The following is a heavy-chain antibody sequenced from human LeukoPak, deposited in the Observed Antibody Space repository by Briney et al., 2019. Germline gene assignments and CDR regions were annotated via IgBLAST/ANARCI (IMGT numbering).Heavy chain of an antibody. CDR1: GFTFSGYS. D-gene: IGHD2-15*01. CDR3: ARDSGVGPCLFCSGFDI. J-gene: IGHJ3*02. CDR2: ISSSSSTI. Sequence: PGGSLRLSCAASGFTFSGYSMNWVRQAPGKGLEWISYISSSSSTIYYADSVKGRFTISRDNAKNSLYLQMNTLTAEDTAVYYCARDSGVGPCLFCSGFDIWGQGTMVTVSS. V-gene: IGHV3-48*01.